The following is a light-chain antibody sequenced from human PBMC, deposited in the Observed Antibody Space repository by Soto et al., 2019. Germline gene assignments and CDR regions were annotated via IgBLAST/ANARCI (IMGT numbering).Light chain of an antibody. V-gene: IGKV1-5*01. CDR3: HQYNTYSYT. Sequence: DIQMTQSPSTLSASVGDRVTITCRASQSISSWLAWYQQKPGKAPKLLIYGASSLESRVPSRFSGSGSGTEFTLTISGLRPDDFATYYCHQYNTYSYTFGQGTKLEIK. J-gene: IGKJ2*01. CDR2: GAS. CDR1: QSISSW.